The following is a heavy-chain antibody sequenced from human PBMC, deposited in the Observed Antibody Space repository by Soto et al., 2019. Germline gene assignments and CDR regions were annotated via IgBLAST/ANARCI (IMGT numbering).Heavy chain of an antibody. D-gene: IGHD5-18*01. CDR2: IYYSGST. V-gene: IGHV4-61*01. Sequence: SETLSLTCTVSGGSVSSGSYYWSWIRQHPGKGLEWIGYIYYSGSTNYNPSLKSRVTISVDTPKNQFSLKLSSVTAADTAVYYCARRYSYGHFDYWGQGTLVTVSS. J-gene: IGHJ4*02. CDR3: ARRYSYGHFDY. CDR1: GGSVSSGSYY.